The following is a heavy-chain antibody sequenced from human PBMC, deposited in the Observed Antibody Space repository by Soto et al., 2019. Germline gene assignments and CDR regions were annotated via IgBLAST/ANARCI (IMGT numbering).Heavy chain of an antibody. CDR2: IYYSGST. CDR3: ARKMVRGVSTGLVDS. V-gene: IGHV4-39*01. Sequence: SETLSLTCTVSGGSISSSSYYWGWIRQPPGKGLEWIGSIYYSGSTYYNPSLKSRVTISVDTSKNQFSLKLSSVTAADTAVYYCARKMVRGVSTGLVDSWGQGTLVTV. J-gene: IGHJ4*02. CDR1: GGSISSSSYY. D-gene: IGHD3-10*01.